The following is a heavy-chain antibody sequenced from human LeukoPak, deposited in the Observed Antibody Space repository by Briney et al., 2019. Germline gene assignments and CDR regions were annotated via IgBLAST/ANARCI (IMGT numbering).Heavy chain of an antibody. D-gene: IGHD3-10*01. CDR1: GFTFSSYS. CDR3: TTDYGSGSYFPDY. Sequence: GGSLRLSCSASGFTFSSYSMNWVRQAPGKGLEWVGRIKSKTDGGTTDYAAPVKGRFTISRDDSKNTLSLQMNSLKIEDTAVYYCTTDYGSGSYFPDYWGQGTLVTVSS. CDR2: IKSKTDGGTT. J-gene: IGHJ4*02. V-gene: IGHV3-15*01.